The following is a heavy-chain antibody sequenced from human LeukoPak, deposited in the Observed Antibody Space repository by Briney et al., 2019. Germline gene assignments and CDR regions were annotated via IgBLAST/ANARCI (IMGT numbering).Heavy chain of an antibody. V-gene: IGHV3-7*05. J-gene: IGHJ4*02. Sequence: GGSLRLSCAASGFTFSNYWMNWVRQAPGKGLEWVANIRKDGSEKHYVDSVKGRFTISRDNSKNTVYLQLNNLRVEDTAVYYCARYHTALNYWGQGTLVTASS. D-gene: IGHD5-18*01. CDR1: GFTFSNYW. CDR2: IRKDGSEK. CDR3: ARYHTALNY.